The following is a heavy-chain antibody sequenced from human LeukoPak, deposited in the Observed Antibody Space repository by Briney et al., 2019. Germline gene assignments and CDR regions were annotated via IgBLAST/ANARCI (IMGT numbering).Heavy chain of an antibody. Sequence: GGSLRLSCAASGFTFDDYGMSWVRQAPGKGLEWVSGINWNGGSTGYADSVKGRFTISRDNAKNSLYLQMNSLRAEDTALYYCARDKAVGDYGDFDYWGQGALVTVSS. D-gene: IGHD4-17*01. J-gene: IGHJ4*02. CDR3: ARDKAVGDYGDFDY. V-gene: IGHV3-20*04. CDR1: GFTFDDYG. CDR2: INWNGGST.